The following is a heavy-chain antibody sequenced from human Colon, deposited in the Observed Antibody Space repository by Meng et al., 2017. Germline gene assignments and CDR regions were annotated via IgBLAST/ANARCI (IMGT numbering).Heavy chain of an antibody. CDR2: SDYSRCI. CDR1: CGYVCSGIHY. D-gene: IGHD1-26*01. CDR3: AGGPWELDY. J-gene: IGHJ4*02. Sequence: QGQVADAGAGLVTASWTMSLSCTVSCGYVCSGIHYWSWIRRQRGKGLEWIGYSDYSRCINYSPSLKGRVTMSVDTSKNQFSLNLSSVTAADTAVYYCAGGPWELDYWGQGTLVTVSS. V-gene: IGHV4-61*01.